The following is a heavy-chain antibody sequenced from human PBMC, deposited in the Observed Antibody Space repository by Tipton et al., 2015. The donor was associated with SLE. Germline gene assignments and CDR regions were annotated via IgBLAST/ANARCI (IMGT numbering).Heavy chain of an antibody. J-gene: IGHJ4*02. CDR2: TYYRSKWYS. CDR3: ARHGLVPANYFFDY. D-gene: IGHD2-2*01. V-gene: IGHV6-1*01. Sequence: GLVKPSQTLSLTCAISGDSVSTNSAAWTWIRQSPSRGLEWLGRTYYRSKWYSDYAVSVKSRITINPDTSKNQFSLRVHSVTAADTAIYYCARHGLVPANYFFDYWGQGTQVTVSS. CDR1: GDSVSTNSAA.